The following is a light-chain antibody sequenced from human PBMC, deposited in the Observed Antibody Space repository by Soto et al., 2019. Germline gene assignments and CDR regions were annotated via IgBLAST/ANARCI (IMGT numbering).Light chain of an antibody. CDR3: QQFNSYHT. J-gene: IGKJ4*01. CDR1: QGISSA. CDR2: DAS. Sequence: AIPLTQSPSSLSASVGDRVTITCRASQGISSALAWYQQKPGKAPKLLIYDASSLESGVPSRFSGSGSGTDFTLTISSLQPEDFATYYCQQFNSYHTFGGGTKVEIK. V-gene: IGKV1-13*02.